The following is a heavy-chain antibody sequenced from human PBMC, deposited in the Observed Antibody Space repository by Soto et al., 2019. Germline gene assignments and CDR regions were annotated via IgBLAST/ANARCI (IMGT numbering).Heavy chain of an antibody. Sequence: VASVKVSCKASGYTFTSYDINWVRQATGQGLEWMGWMNPNSGNTGYAQKFQGRVTMTRNTSISTAYMELSSLRSEDTAVYYCARGSRYSSGWGPSYYYYGMDVWGQGTTVTVSS. V-gene: IGHV1-8*01. D-gene: IGHD6-19*01. CDR2: MNPNSGNT. CDR1: GYTFTSYD. CDR3: ARGSRYSSGWGPSYYYYGMDV. J-gene: IGHJ6*02.